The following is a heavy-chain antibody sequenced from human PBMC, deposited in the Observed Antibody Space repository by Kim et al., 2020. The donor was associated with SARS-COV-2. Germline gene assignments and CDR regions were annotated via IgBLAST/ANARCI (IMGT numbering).Heavy chain of an antibody. J-gene: IGHJ3*02. D-gene: IGHD6-13*01. CDR3: ATVAGIAAAGVAFDI. CDR1: GYTLTELS. CDR2: FDPEDGET. Sequence: ASVKVSCKVSGYTLTELSMHWVRQAPGKGLEWMGGFDPEDGETIYAQKFQGRVTMTEDTSTDTAYMELSSLRSEDTAVYYCATVAGIAAAGVAFDIWGQGTMVTVSS. V-gene: IGHV1-24*01.